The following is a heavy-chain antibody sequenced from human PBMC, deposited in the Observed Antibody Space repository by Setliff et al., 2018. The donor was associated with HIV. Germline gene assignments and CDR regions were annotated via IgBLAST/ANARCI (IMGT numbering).Heavy chain of an antibody. J-gene: IGHJ6*03. CDR2: LYYSGST. CDR3: ARAEGYYDSSVTTGRYYYYYMDV. Sequence: SETLSLTCTVSGGSISSGGYFWSWIRQLPGKGLDWIVYLYYSGSTYYNPSLKSRVTISVDTAKTQFSLKVSSVTAADTAVYYCARAEGYYDSSVTTGRYYYYYMDVWGKGTTVTVSS. D-gene: IGHD3-22*01. CDR1: GGSISSGGYF. V-gene: IGHV4-31*03.